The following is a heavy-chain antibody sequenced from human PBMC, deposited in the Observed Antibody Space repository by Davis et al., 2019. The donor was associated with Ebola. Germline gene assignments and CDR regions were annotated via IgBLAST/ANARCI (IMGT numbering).Heavy chain of an antibody. D-gene: IGHD5-18*01. CDR2: IYSGGST. J-gene: IGHJ6*02. Sequence: GGSLRPSCPASGFSSSSYAMSWVRQAPGKGLEWVPVIYSGGSTYYAAPVKDRFTISRDNSKNTLYLQMNSLRAEDTAVYYCAREGLGTAMFYYYGMDVWGQGTTVTVSS. CDR1: GFSSSSYA. CDR3: AREGLGTAMFYYYGMDV. V-gene: IGHV3-66*01.